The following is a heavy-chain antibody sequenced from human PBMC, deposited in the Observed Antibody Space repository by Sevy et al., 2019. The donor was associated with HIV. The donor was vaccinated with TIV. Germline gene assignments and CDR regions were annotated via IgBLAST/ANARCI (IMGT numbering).Heavy chain of an antibody. CDR3: ASSTPSLDY. Sequence: VGSLRLSCAASGFTFSDYYMSWILQAPGKELEWVSYISSSGSTIYYADSVKGRFTISRDNAKNSLYLQMNNLRAEDTAVYYCASSTPSLDYWGQGTLVTVSS. J-gene: IGHJ4*02. V-gene: IGHV3-11*01. CDR1: GFTFSDYY. CDR2: ISSSGSTI.